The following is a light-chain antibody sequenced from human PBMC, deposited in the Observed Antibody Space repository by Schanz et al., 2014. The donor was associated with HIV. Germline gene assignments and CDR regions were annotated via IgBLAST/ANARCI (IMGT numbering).Light chain of an antibody. CDR3: LQYSDNAYT. CDR2: AAS. V-gene: IGKV1-9*01. CDR1: QGISSY. J-gene: IGKJ2*01. Sequence: DIQMTQSPSSLSASVGDRVTITCRASQGISSYLAWYQQKPGKAPKLLIFAASTLQSGVPSRFSGSGSGTEFTLTISNLQPDDFATYYCLQYSDNAYTFGQGTKLDIQ.